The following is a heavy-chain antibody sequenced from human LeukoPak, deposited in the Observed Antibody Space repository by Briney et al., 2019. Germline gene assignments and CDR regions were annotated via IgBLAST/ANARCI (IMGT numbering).Heavy chain of an antibody. V-gene: IGHV3-48*03. J-gene: IGHJ5*02. CDR2: ISYSGSTT. D-gene: IGHD1-1*01. CDR3: ARAGTPAFDP. CDR1: GFTFTNFE. Sequence: PGGPLRLSCAAPGFTFTNFEMNWVPQAPGKGLEWVSYISYSGSTTSYADPVKGRFTISRDNAKNSLYLQVNSRRAEDTAVYYCARAGTPAFDPWGQGTLVTVSS.